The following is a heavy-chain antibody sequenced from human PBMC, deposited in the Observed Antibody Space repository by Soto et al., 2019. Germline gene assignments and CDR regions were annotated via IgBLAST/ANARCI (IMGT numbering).Heavy chain of an antibody. V-gene: IGHV3-33*01. CDR2: IWYDGSNK. CDR3: ASTHQHSDYYASGSYLVY. D-gene: IGHD3-10*01. CDR1: GFTFSSYG. Sequence: PGGSLRLSCAASGFTFSSYGMHWVRQAPGKGLEWVAVIWYDGSNKYYADSVKGRFTISRDNSKNTLYLQMNSLRAEDTAVYYCASTHQHSDYYASGSYLVYWGQGTLVTVSS. J-gene: IGHJ4*02.